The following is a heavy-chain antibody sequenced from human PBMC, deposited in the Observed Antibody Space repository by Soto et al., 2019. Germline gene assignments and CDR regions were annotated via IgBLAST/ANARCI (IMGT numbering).Heavy chain of an antibody. V-gene: IGHV2-70*04. D-gene: IGHD2-15*01. CDR3: ARMFHCSGGTCPFDY. Sequence: GSGPTLVNPTQTLTLTCTFSGFSLGTSGMRVSWIRQHPGKALEWLARIDWDDDKFYNTSLKTRLTISKDSSKNQVVLTMTNMDPVDTATYYCARMFHCSGGTCPFDYWGQGALVTVSS. CDR1: GFSLGTSGMR. J-gene: IGHJ4*02. CDR2: IDWDDDK.